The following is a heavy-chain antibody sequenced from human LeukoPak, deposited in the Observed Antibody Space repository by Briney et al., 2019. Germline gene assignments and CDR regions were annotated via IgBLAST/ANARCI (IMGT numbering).Heavy chain of an antibody. Sequence: GGSLRLSCAASGFTFSSYAMSWVRQAPGKGLEWVSSMSGSGGSTYYADSAKGRFTISRDDSKNTLYLQMNSLRAEDTAVYYCARVRYGELDVWGQGTTVTVSS. V-gene: IGHV3-23*01. CDR3: ARVRYGELDV. D-gene: IGHD4-17*01. J-gene: IGHJ6*02. CDR1: GFTFSSYA. CDR2: MSGSGGST.